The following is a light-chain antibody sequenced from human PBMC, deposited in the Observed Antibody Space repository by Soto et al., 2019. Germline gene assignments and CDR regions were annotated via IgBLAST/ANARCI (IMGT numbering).Light chain of an antibody. Sequence: DIQMTQSPSSLSASVGDRVTITCRASQDIRSYLAWYQQKPGKVPKLLIYTAYNLESGVPSRFSGSRSGTDFTLTISSLQPEDVATYYCQKYNDAPFSFGGGTKVEIK. CDR1: QDIRSY. V-gene: IGKV1-27*01. CDR2: TAY. J-gene: IGKJ4*01. CDR3: QKYNDAPFS.